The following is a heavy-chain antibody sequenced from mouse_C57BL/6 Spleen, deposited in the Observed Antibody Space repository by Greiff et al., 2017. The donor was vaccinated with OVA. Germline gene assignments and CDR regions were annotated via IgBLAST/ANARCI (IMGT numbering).Heavy chain of an antibody. Sequence: QVQLKQPGAELVRPGSSVKLSCKASGYTFTSYWMHWVKQRPIQGLEWIGNIDPSDSETHYNQKFKDKATLTVDKSSSTAYMQLSSLTSEDSAVYYCARDYGNYFDYWGQGTTLTVSS. CDR1: GYTFTSYW. CDR3: ARDYGNYFDY. J-gene: IGHJ2*01. D-gene: IGHD2-1*01. CDR2: IDPSDSET. V-gene: IGHV1-52*01.